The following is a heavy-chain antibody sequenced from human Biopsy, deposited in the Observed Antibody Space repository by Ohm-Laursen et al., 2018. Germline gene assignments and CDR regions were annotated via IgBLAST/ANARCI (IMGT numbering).Heavy chain of an antibody. CDR2: IIPMFGTA. Sequence: SSVKVSCKASGGTFINYAISWGRQAPGQGLKWMGGIIPMFGTANYAQMFQGRVTISADESTSTSYMELSSLTTEDTAIYYCARGPHSGSHSCFDYWGRGTLVTVSS. J-gene: IGHJ4*02. CDR3: ARGPHSGSHSCFDY. V-gene: IGHV1-69*01. D-gene: IGHD1-26*01. CDR1: GGTFINYA.